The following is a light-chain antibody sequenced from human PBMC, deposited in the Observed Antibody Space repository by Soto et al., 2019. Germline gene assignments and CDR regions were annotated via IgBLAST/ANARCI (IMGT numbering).Light chain of an antibody. V-gene: IGKV3D-20*01. CDR2: DAS. J-gene: IGKJ1*01. CDR1: QSVSGNY. CDR3: QQYGSSQWT. Sequence: EIVLTQSPATLSLSPGERATLSCGASQSVSGNYLAWYQQEPGLAPRLLIYDASSRATGIPDRFSGSGSGTDFTLTISRLETEDFAVYYCQQYGSSQWTFGQGTKVEIK.